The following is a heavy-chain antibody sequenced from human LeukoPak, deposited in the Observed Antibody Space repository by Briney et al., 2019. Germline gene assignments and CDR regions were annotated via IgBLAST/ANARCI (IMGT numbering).Heavy chain of an antibody. V-gene: IGHV3-30*12. CDR1: GFIFRRYG. J-gene: IGHJ5*02. CDR2: IYFDVSNK. D-gene: IGHD1-26*01. CDR3: ARDVAGKLEWELLRNNWFDP. Sequence: GGSLRLSCAASGFIFRRYGMHWVRQAPGKGLEWVAFIYFDVSNKYYADSVKGRFTISRDNAKNSLYLQMNSLRAEDTAVYYCARDVAGKLEWELLRNNWFDPWGQGTLVTVSS.